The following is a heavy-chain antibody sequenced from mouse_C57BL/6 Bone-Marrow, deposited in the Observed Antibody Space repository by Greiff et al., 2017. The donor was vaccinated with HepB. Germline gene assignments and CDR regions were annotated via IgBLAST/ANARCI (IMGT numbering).Heavy chain of an antibody. CDR1: GYAFSSSW. CDR3: ARKPAQATEWFAY. D-gene: IGHD3-2*02. V-gene: IGHV1-82*01. Sequence: QVQLKESGPELVKPGASVKISCKASGYAFSSSWMNWVKQRPGKGLEWIGRIYPGDGDTNYNGKFKGKATLTADKSSSTAYMQLSSLTSEDSAVYFCARKPAQATEWFAYWGQGTLVTVSA. CDR2: IYPGDGDT. J-gene: IGHJ3*01.